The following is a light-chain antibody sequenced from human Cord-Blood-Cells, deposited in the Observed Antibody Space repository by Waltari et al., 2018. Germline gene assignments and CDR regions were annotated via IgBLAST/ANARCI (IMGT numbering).Light chain of an antibody. CDR1: SSTIGAGYD. CDR2: GNS. J-gene: IGLJ3*02. CDR3: QSYDSSLSGYV. Sequence: QSVLTQPPSVSGATGQRVTISCTGSSSTIGAGYDVHWYQQLPGTAPNLLIYGNSNRPSGVPDRFSGSKSGTSAALAITGLQAEDEADYYCQSYDSSLSGYVFGGGTKLTVL. V-gene: IGLV1-40*01.